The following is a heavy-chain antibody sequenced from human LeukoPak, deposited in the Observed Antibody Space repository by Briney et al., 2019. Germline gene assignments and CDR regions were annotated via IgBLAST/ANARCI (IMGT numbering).Heavy chain of an antibody. CDR3: ARGRSTGFPYYFEY. CDR2: VNPNSGNT. Sequence: ASVKVSCKASGYTFTSYDINWVRQGTGQGLEWMGWVNPNSGNTGYAQKFRGRVTITRNTSISTAYMELSGLRSEDTAVYYCARGRSTGFPYYFEYWGQGTLVTVSS. V-gene: IGHV1-8*03. CDR1: GYTFTSYD. J-gene: IGHJ4*02.